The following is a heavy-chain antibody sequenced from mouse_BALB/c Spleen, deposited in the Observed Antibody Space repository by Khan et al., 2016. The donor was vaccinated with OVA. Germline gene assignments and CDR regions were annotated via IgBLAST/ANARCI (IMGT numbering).Heavy chain of an antibody. D-gene: IGHD2-3*01. J-gene: IGHJ4*01. Sequence: IQLVQSGGDLVKPGGSLKLSCAASGFTFSSYGMSWVRQTPDKRLEWVAAISSGGSYTYYPDSLKGRFTISRDNAKNTQYLQMSSLKSEDTAMYYCARQPGYYEGSAMDYWGQGTSVTVSS. V-gene: IGHV5-6*01. CDR3: ARQPGYYEGSAMDY. CDR2: ISSGGSYT. CDR1: GFTFSSYG.